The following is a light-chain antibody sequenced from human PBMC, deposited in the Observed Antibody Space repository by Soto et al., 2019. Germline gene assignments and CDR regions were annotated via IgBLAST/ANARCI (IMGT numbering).Light chain of an antibody. Sequence: EIVLTQSPVTLSLSPGERATLSCRASQSVSSYLAWYQQKPGQAPSLLIYDASNRATGIPGRFSGSGSGTDFTLTISSLEAADFAVYYCQQRGAFGGGTKVEI. CDR1: QSVSSY. V-gene: IGKV3-11*01. J-gene: IGKJ4*01. CDR2: DAS. CDR3: QQRGA.